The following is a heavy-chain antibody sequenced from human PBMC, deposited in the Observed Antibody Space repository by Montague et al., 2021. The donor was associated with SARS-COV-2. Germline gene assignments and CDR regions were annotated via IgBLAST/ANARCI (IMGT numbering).Heavy chain of an antibody. CDR3: ALPLGGARFDP. J-gene: IGHJ5*02. V-gene: IGHV4-4*02. CDR1: GGSITSDNW. Sequence: SETLSLTCAVSGGSITSDNWWTWVRQCPGKGLEWIGEIYDSGTTNYNPSLQSRLTISIDKSRNHLSLNLTSVTAADTAIYYCALPLGGARFDPWGQGILVTVSS. D-gene: IGHD3-16*01. CDR2: IYDSGTT.